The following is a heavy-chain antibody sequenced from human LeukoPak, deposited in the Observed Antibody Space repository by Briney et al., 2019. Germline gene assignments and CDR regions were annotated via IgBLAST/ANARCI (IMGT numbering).Heavy chain of an antibody. CDR1: GFTVSSNY. V-gene: IGHV3-66*02. CDR3: ARASPRNYYYYYGMDV. CDR2: IYSGGST. J-gene: IGHJ6*02. Sequence: GGSLRLSCAAFGFTVSSNYMSWVRQAPGKGLGWVSVIYSGGSTYYADSVKGRFTISRDNSKNTLYLQMNSLRAEDTAVYYCARASPRNYYYYYGMDVWGQGTTVTVSS.